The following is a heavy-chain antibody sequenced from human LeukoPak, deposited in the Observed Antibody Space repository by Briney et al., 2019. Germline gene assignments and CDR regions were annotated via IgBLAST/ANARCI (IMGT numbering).Heavy chain of an antibody. Sequence: SETLSLTCAVSGGSISSGGYSWSWIRQPPGKGLEWIGYIYHSGSTYYNPSLKSRVTISVDRSKNQFSLKLSSVTAADTAVYYCARHEYGGYCSSTSCRVDYYYYGMDVWGQGTTVTVSS. J-gene: IGHJ6*02. D-gene: IGHD2-2*01. CDR3: ARHEYGGYCSSTSCRVDYYYYGMDV. CDR1: GGSISSGGYS. CDR2: IYHSGST. V-gene: IGHV4-30-2*01.